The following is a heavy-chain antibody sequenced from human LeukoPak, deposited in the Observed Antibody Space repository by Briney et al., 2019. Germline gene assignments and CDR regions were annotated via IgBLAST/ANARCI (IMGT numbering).Heavy chain of an antibody. J-gene: IGHJ4*02. CDR3: ARETPEYD. D-gene: IGHD1-14*01. CDR1: GFTFSSFA. Sequence: GGSLRLSCATSGFTFSSFAMSWVRQAPGKGLEWVSYISSSSSTIYYADSVKGRFTISRDNAKNSLYLQMNSLRDEDTAVYYCARETPEYDWGQGTLVTVSS. V-gene: IGHV3-48*02. CDR2: ISSSSSTI.